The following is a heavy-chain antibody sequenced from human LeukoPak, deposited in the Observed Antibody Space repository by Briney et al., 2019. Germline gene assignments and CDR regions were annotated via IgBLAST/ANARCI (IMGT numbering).Heavy chain of an antibody. CDR2: ISPDGSSA. V-gene: IGHV3-74*03. CDR1: GFSFSSYW. CDR3: ARVSFCPRCHFDY. Sequence: GGSLRLSCAAPGFSFSSYWMHWVRQAPGKGLVWVARISPDGSSALSADSVRGRFTISRDNADNTLYLQLNSLRAEDTAVYYCARVSFCPRCHFDYWGQGTLVTVSS. J-gene: IGHJ4*02. D-gene: IGHD2/OR15-2a*01.